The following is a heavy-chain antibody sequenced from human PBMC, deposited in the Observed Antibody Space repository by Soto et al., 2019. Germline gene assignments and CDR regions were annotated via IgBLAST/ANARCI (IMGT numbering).Heavy chain of an antibody. CDR1: GFTLSDYD. CDR3: AKDRRGGEYPAFEL. V-gene: IGHV3-23*01. CDR2: IRGDGGAT. Sequence: DVHLLESGGGLVQPGGSLRLSCVASGFTLSDYDMGWVRQAPGTGLEWVSLIRGDGGATYYARSLEGRLPISRDTSENTLYLQMNSLRVEDTALYYCAKDRRGGEYPAFELGGQGPLVTVSS. J-gene: IGHJ3*01. D-gene: IGHD2-21*01.